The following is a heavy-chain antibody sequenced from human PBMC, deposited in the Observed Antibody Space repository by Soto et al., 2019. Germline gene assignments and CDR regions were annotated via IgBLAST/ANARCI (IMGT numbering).Heavy chain of an antibody. Sequence: GASVKVSCKASGYTFSSYIMHWVRQAPGQGLEWMGWINAGNGNTKYSQRFQGRVAISRDTSASTASMDLSSLRSEDSAVYYCARDPGYCRGGICYFHFDHWG. D-gene: IGHD2-15*01. V-gene: IGHV1-3*01. CDR2: INAGNGNT. CDR1: GYTFSSYI. J-gene: IGHJ4*01. CDR3: ARDPGYCRGGICYFHFDH.